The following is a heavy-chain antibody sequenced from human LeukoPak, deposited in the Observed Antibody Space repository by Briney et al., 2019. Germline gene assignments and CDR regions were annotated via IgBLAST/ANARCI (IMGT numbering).Heavy chain of an antibody. J-gene: IGHJ4*02. CDR2: IYPGDSDT. CDR3: ARLRDSCADC. V-gene: IGHV5-51*01. CDR1: GYTFTSYW. D-gene: IGHD3-22*01. Sequence: GASLKISCKGSGYTFTSYWIGWVRRMPGKGLEWMGSIYPGDSDTRYSPSFQGQVTISADKSISTAYLQWSSLKASDNGMYYCARLRDSCADCWGQGTLVTVSS.